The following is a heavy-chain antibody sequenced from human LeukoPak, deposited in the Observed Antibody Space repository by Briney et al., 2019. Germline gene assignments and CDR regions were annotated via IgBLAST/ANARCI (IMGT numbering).Heavy chain of an antibody. Sequence: SGTLSLICIVSGGSISSLNLWSWLRQPPGKGLEWIGSIYYSGSTYYNPSLKSRVTISVDTSKNQFSLKLSSVTAADTAVYYCARRTGGASFDYWGQGTLVTVSS. CDR3: ARRTGGASFDY. V-gene: IGHV4-39*01. CDR2: IYYSGST. J-gene: IGHJ4*02. D-gene: IGHD1-1*01. CDR1: GGSISSLNL.